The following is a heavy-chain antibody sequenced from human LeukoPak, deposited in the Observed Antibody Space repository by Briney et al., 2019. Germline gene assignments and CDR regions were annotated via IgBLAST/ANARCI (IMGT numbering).Heavy chain of an antibody. CDR2: IRSKAYGGTT. CDR1: GFTFGDYA. V-gene: IGHV3-49*03. D-gene: IGHD2-2*01. Sequence: GGSLRLSCTASGFTFGDYAMSWFRQAPGKGLEWVGFIRSKAYGGTTEYAASVKGRFTISRDDSKNTLYLQMNSLKTEDTAVYYCTTDQGDIVVVPAAKYSMDVWGKGTTVTISS. J-gene: IGHJ6*03. CDR3: TTDQGDIVVVPAAKYSMDV.